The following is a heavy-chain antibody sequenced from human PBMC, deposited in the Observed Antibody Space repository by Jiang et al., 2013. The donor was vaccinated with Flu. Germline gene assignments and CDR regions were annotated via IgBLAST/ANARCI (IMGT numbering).Heavy chain of an antibody. CDR1: GDSVSSNSAA. V-gene: IGHV6-1*01. J-gene: IGHJ3*02. Sequence: SQTLSLTCAISGDSVSSNSAAWNWIRQSPSRGLEWLGRTYYRSKWYNDYAVSVKSRITINPDTSKNQFSLQLNSVTPEDTAVYYCARSTFSGYDDGRDAFDIWGQGTMVTVSS. CDR2: TYYRSKWYN. CDR3: ARSTFSGYDDGRDAFDI. D-gene: IGHD5-12*01.